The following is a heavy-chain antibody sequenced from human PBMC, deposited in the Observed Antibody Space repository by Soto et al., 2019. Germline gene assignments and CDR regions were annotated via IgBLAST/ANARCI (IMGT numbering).Heavy chain of an antibody. CDR3: TRANWYSEY. CDR2: IYYNGNT. Sequence: QVQLQESGPGLVKPSETLSLTCSVSGGSISNHYWSWIRQPPGKGLEWIGYIYYNGNTNYNPSLKSLVTLSVDTSRNQISLKLTTVTAAHTAVYYCTRANWYSEYWGQGTLVTVSS. V-gene: IGHV4-59*11. D-gene: IGHD7-27*01. CDR1: GGSISNHY. J-gene: IGHJ4*02.